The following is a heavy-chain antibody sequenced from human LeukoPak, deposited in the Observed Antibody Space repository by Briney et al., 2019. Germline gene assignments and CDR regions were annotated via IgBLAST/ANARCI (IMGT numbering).Heavy chain of an antibody. V-gene: IGHV4-39*01. CDR2: IFYSGST. D-gene: IGHD3-22*01. CDR3: ARRHYYDSSGYHYYFDY. J-gene: IGHJ4*02. CDR1: VGSISSNIYL. Sequence: PSETLSLTSTVSVGSISSNIYLCGWIRQPPGKWLECLGIIFYSGSTYYSPSRKSRVTISVDTSKIQCSLKVSSVTAADTAVYYCARRHYYDSSGYHYYFDYWGQGTLVTVSS.